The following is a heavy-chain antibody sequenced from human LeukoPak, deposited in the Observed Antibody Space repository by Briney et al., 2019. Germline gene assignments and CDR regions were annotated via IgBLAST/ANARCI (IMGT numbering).Heavy chain of an antibody. V-gene: IGHV4-59*01. CDR1: RGSISTYF. CDR2: IYYSGST. D-gene: IGHD1-14*01. J-gene: IGHJ4*02. CDR3: ARSFSARTFFYY. Sequence: SETLSLTCPGSRGSISTYFRSWIRQPPGKGLEWIGFIYYSGSTNYNPSLKSRVTISVDTSKNQFSLKLSSVTAADTAVYYCARSFSARTFFYYWGQGTLVTVSS.